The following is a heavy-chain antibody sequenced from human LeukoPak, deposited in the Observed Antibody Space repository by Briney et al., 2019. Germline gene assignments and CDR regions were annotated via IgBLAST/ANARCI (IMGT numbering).Heavy chain of an antibody. CDR1: GFTFSGSA. V-gene: IGHV3-73*01. Sequence: PGGSLRLSCAASGFTFSGSAMHWVRQASGKGLEGVGRIRSKANSYATAYAASVKGRFTISRDDSKNTAYLQMNSLRAEDTAVYYCASPRICFGEPYLGYWGQGTPVTVSS. D-gene: IGHD3-10*01. CDR3: ASPRICFGEPYLGY. CDR2: IRSKANSYAT. J-gene: IGHJ4*02.